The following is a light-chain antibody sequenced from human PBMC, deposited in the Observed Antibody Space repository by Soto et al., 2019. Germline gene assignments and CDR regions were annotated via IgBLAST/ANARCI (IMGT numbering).Light chain of an antibody. V-gene: IGKV3-15*01. CDR3: QQSNNWPPLT. CDR2: NAS. J-gene: IGKJ4*01. CDR1: QSVSRD. Sequence: EIGMTQSPDILSVSPGEEATLSCRASQSVSRDLAWYQQKLGQSPRLLIYNASARAAAIPARFSGGGSGTDFTLTISSLQSADFALYYCQQSNNWPPLTFGGGTKVEIK.